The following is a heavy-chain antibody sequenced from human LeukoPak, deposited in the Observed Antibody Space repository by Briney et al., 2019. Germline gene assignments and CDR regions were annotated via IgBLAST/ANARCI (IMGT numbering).Heavy chain of an antibody. D-gene: IGHD3-10*01. J-gene: IGHJ4*02. V-gene: IGHV4-61*02. CDR3: ARGRSPGQRGRAFAY. Sequence: SETLSLTCTVSGGSISSGSYYWSWIRQPAGKGLEWIGRIYTSGSTNYNPSLKSRVTISVDTSKNQFSLKLSSVTAADTAVYYCARGRSPGQRGRAFAYWGQGTLVTVSS. CDR1: GGSISSGSYY. CDR2: IYTSGST.